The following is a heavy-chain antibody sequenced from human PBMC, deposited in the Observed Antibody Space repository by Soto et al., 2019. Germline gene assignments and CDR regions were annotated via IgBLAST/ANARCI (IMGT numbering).Heavy chain of an antibody. CDR1: GDSISSYF. CDR2: VYHSGST. D-gene: IGHD3-22*01. CDR3: ARTYSSSYSRYPVYYGMDV. V-gene: IGHV4-59*01. Sequence: SETLSLTCTVSGDSISSYFWSWIRQPPGKGLEWIGCVYHSGSTNYSPSLKRRVSISVDTSKNQFSLRLTSVTAADTAVYYCARTYSSSYSRYPVYYGMDVWGQVTTVT. J-gene: IGHJ6*02.